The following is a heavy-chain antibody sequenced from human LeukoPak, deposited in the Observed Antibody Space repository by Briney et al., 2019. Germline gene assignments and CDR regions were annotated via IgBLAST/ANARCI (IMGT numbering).Heavy chain of an antibody. CDR1: GGSISGHY. CDR3: VRLLDNDSSGDPDTFDM. V-gene: IGHV4-59*11. CDR2: RHYSGKT. Sequence: SETLSLTCTVSGGSISGHYWSWIRQPPGKGLEWIGYRHYSGKTYYSSSLRSRVTISVDTSKNHFSLKLTSMIAADTAVYYCVRLLDNDSSGDPDTFDMWAKGQWSPSLQ. J-gene: IGHJ3*02. D-gene: IGHD3-22*01.